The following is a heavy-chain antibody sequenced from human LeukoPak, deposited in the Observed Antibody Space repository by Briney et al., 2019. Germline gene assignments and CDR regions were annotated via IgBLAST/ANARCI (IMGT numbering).Heavy chain of an antibody. D-gene: IGHD2-8*02. Sequence: GGSLRLSCAASGFTFSSYAMSWVRQAPGRGLEWVSTISGSGGSTYYADSVRGRFTISRDNSKNSLYLQMNSLRDEDTALYYCARAVTVFLDYWGQGTLVTVSS. J-gene: IGHJ4*02. V-gene: IGHV3-23*01. CDR2: ISGSGGST. CDR1: GFTFSSYA. CDR3: ARAVTVFLDY.